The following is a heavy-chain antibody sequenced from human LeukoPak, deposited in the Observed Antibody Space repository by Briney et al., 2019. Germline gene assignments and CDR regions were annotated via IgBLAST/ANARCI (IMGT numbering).Heavy chain of an antibody. J-gene: IGHJ5*02. CDR3: AYRSGSGAWFDP. CDR2: FDPEDGET. CDR1: GYTLTELS. D-gene: IGHD3-10*01. V-gene: IGHV1-24*01. Sequence: GASTKVSCKVSGYTLTELSMHWVRQAPGKGLEWMGGFDPEDGETIYAQKFQGRVTMTEDTSTDTAYMELSSLRSEDTAVYYCAYRSGSGAWFDPWGQGTLVTV.